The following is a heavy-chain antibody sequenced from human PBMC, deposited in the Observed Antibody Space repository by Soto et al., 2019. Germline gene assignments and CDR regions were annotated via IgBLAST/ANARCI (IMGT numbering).Heavy chain of an antibody. CDR2: ILPILGTT. CDR1: EGSFSSNP. CDR3: ARDRALIGFDY. J-gene: IGHJ4*02. V-gene: IGHV1-69*18. D-gene: IGHD3-16*01. Sequence: QVHLVQSGAEVKKPGSSVKVSCKTSEGSFSSNPISWVRQAPGQGLEWMGTILPILGTTNYAQKFKGRVTLTADESTSTAYMELRRLRSEDTAVYYCARDRALIGFDYWGQGTLVTVSS.